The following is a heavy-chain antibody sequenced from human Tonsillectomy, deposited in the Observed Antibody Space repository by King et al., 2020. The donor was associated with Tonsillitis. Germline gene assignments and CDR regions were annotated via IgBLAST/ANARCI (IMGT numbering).Heavy chain of an antibody. Sequence: VQLVESGGGLVKPGGSLRLSCAASGFTFSDYYMSWIRQAPGKGLEWVSYISSSGSTIYYADSVKGRFSISRDNAKNSLYLQMNSLRAEDTAVYYCARDGVPYYDILTGYYTDYWGQGTLVTVSS. D-gene: IGHD3-9*01. J-gene: IGHJ4*02. CDR3: ARDGVPYYDILTGYYTDY. CDR1: GFTFSDYY. CDR2: ISSSGSTI. V-gene: IGHV3-11*01.